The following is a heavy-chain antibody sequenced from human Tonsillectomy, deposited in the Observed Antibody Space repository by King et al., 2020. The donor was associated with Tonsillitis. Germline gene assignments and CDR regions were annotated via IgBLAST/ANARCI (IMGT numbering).Heavy chain of an antibody. V-gene: IGHV1-2*02. Sequence: AQLVQSGAEVKKPGASVKVSCEASGYTFTDYYMHWVRQAPGQGLEWMGWINPNSGDTNYAQKFQGRVTMTRDTSITTAYMELSRLRSDDTAVYYCARAAGWFDPWGQGTLVTVSS. CDR3: ARAAGWFDP. J-gene: IGHJ5*02. CDR1: GYTFTDYY. CDR2: INPNSGDT.